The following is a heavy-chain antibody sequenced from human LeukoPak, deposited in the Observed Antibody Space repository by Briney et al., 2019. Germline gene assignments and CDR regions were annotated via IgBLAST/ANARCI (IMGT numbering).Heavy chain of an antibody. Sequence: PGGPLRLSCAASGFTFSSYSMNWVRQAPGKGLEWVSSISSSSSYIYYADSVKGRFTISRDNAKNSLYLQMNSLRAEDTAVYYCASGPGIAVAGDFDYWGQGTLVTVSS. CDR2: ISSSSSYI. J-gene: IGHJ4*02. D-gene: IGHD6-19*01. V-gene: IGHV3-21*01. CDR1: GFTFSSYS. CDR3: ASGPGIAVAGDFDY.